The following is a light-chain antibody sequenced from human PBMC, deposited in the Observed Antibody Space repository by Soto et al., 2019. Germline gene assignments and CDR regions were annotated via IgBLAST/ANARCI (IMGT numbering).Light chain of an antibody. CDR3: QQYDGN. CDR2: DAS. J-gene: IGKJ3*01. V-gene: IGKV1-5*01. Sequence: DIQMTQSPSTLAASVGDRVTITCRASQNINRWLAWYQQKPGKAPKVLIYDASSLQSGVPSRFSGSGSGTEFTLTITSLQPDEFGTYYCQQYDGNFGPGTKVEFK. CDR1: QNINRW.